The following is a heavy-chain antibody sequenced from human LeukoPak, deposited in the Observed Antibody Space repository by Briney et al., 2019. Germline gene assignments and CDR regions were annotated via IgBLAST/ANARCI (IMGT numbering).Heavy chain of an antibody. J-gene: IGHJ4*02. V-gene: IGHV4-4*02. Sequence: SGTLSLTCGVSGGSITNTNYWTWVRQPPGKGLEWIGEVNLQGSTNYNPSLMGRVAIPVDTSENHIPLQLTSVTAADTAVYYCAREGGPYRPLDYSGQGTLVTVSS. CDR3: AREGGPYRPLDY. CDR1: GGSITNTNY. CDR2: VNLQGST.